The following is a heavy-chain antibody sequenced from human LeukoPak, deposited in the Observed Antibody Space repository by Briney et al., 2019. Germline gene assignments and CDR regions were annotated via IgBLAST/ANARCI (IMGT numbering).Heavy chain of an antibody. Sequence: SETLSLTCTVSGGSISSGGYYWSWIRQHPGKGLGWIGYIYYSGSTYYNPSLKSRVTISVDTSKNQFSLKLSSVTAADTAVYYCARDLVPYSSSGESYWGQGTLVTVSS. CDR2: IYYSGST. CDR3: ARDLVPYSSSGESY. D-gene: IGHD6-13*01. J-gene: IGHJ4*02. V-gene: IGHV4-31*03. CDR1: GGSISSGGYY.